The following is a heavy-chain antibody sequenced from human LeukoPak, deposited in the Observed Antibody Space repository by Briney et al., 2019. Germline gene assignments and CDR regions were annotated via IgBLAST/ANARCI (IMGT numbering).Heavy chain of an antibody. CDR1: GGSFSGYY. Sequence: SETLSLTCAVYGGSFSGYYWSWIRQPPGKGLEWVGEINHSGSTNYNPSLKSRVTISVDTSKNQFSLKLSSVTAADTAVYYCARGSFMVRGVIFPRQFDYWGQGTLVTVSS. J-gene: IGHJ4*02. CDR3: ARGSFMVRGVIFPRQFDY. CDR2: INHSGST. V-gene: IGHV4-34*01. D-gene: IGHD3-10*01.